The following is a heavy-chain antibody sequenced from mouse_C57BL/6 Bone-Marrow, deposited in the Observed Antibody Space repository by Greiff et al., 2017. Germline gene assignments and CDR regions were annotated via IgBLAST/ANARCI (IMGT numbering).Heavy chain of an antibody. Sequence: QVQLQQPGAELVKPGASVKLSCKASGYPFPSYGMPWVNQRPGQGLEWIGMIHPIIGGPTSNEKFKSRATLTVDNSSSTAYMQLSSLTSEDSAVYDCARNGTPHYYGFDYWGQGTTLTVSS. CDR3: ARNGTPHYYGFDY. V-gene: IGHV1-64*01. CDR1: GYPFPSYG. D-gene: IGHD1-2*01. CDR2: IHPIIGGP. J-gene: IGHJ2*01.